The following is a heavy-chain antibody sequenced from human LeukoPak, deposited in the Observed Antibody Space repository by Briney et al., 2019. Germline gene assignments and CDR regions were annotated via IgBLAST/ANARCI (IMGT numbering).Heavy chain of an antibody. D-gene: IGHD6-19*01. V-gene: IGHV4-61*02. CDR1: GGSISSGSYY. CDR2: IYTSGST. J-gene: IGHJ5*02. CDR3: ARDWGEWLVPGWFDP. Sequence: PSQTLSLTCTVSGGSISSGSYYWSWIRQPAGKGLEWIGRIYTSGSTNYNPSLKSRVTISVDTSKNQFSLKLSSVTAADTAVYYCARDWGEWLVPGWFDPWGQGTLVTVSS.